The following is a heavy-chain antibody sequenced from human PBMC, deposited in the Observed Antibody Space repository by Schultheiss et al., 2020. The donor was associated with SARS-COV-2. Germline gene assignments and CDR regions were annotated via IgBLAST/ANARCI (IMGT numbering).Heavy chain of an antibody. V-gene: IGHV4-59*01. J-gene: IGHJ4*02. CDR3: ARAGRYCSGGSCYYDY. CDR2: IYHSGST. Sequence: SETLSLTCTVSGGSISSYYWSWIRQPPGKGLEWIGEIYHSGSTNYNPSLKSRVTISVDTSKNQFSLKLSSVTAADTAVYYCARAGRYCSGGSCYYDYWGQGTLVTVSS. D-gene: IGHD2-15*01. CDR1: GGSISSYY.